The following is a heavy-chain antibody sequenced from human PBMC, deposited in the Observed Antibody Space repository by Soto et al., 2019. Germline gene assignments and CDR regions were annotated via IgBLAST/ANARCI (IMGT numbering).Heavy chain of an antibody. CDR3: ARGAYGDYAF. Sequence: QVHLQESGPGLVKPSQTLSLTCTVSGASISSGGFYWSWFRQLPGKCLEWIGYTYYTGTTAYNPSLKSRVTISIDTSETQFSLNLSSVTAADTAVYYCARGAYGDYAFWGQGTLVTVSS. D-gene: IGHD4-17*01. J-gene: IGHJ1*01. CDR1: GASISSGGFY. CDR2: TYYTGTT. V-gene: IGHV4-31*03.